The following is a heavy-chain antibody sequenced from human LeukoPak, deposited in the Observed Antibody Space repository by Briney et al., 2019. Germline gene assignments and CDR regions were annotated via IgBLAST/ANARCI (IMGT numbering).Heavy chain of an antibody. V-gene: IGHV4-34*01. Sequence: SETLSLTCAVYGGSFSGYYWSWIRQPPGKGLEWIGEINHSGSTNYNPSLKSRVTISVDTSKNQFSLKLSPVTAADTAVYYCARGQVLWFGELLPLDYWGQGTLVTVSS. J-gene: IGHJ4*02. CDR1: GGSFSGYY. CDR2: INHSGST. D-gene: IGHD3-10*01. CDR3: ARGQVLWFGELLPLDY.